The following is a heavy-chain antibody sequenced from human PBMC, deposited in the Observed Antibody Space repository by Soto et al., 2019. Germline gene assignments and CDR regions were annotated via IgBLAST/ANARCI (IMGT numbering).Heavy chain of an antibody. CDR3: AKRDQQC. Sequence: EAQLLESGGDLVQSGGSLRLSCAASGFTFSIYGMTWVRQAPGKGLEWVSAISGSGGSTDYADSVKGRFTIYRDNSNNTLYLQMNSLRVEDTAVYYCAKRDQQCWGQGTLVTVSS. CDR2: ISGSGGST. J-gene: IGHJ4*02. D-gene: IGHD6-19*01. V-gene: IGHV3-23*01. CDR1: GFTFSIYG.